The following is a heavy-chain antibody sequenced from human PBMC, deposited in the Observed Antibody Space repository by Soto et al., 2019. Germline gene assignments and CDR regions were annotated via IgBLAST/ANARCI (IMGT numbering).Heavy chain of an antibody. J-gene: IGHJ4*03. V-gene: IGHV4-30-4*08. CDR3: TRGRTGRVSEN. CDR2: IYDSGST. D-gene: IGHD3-10*01. CDR1: GGSFSSGNYS. Sequence: QVQLQESGPGLVKPSQTLSLTCTVSGGSFSSGNYSWSWIRHRPGRGLEWVGYIYDSGSTFYRPSLKRRGNVIMDRDTTRYSMELNSVTAADTAVYYCTRGRTGRVSENWGQGTVVTVSS.